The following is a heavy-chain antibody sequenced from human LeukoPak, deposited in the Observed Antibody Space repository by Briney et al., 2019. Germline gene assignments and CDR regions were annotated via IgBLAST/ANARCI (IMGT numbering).Heavy chain of an antibody. V-gene: IGHV4-39*07. Sequence: SETLSLTCTVSGGSISSSSYYWGWIRQPPGKGLEWIVSIYYSGSTYYNPSLKSRVTISVDTSKNQFSLKLSSVTAADTAVYYCARLDSSGYYPQSYFDYWGQGTLVTVSS. D-gene: IGHD3-22*01. CDR2: IYYSGST. CDR3: ARLDSSGYYPQSYFDY. J-gene: IGHJ4*02. CDR1: GGSISSSSYY.